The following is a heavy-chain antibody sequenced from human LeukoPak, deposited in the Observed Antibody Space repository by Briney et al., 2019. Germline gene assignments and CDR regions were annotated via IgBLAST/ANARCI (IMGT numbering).Heavy chain of an antibody. CDR1: GGSISSYY. CDR2: IYTSGST. J-gene: IGHJ3*02. Sequence: SETLSLTCTVSGGSISSYYWSWIRQPAGKGLEWIGRIYTSGSTNYNPSLKSQVTMSVDTSKNQFSLKLSSVTAADTAVYYCATSLVAEDAFDIWGQGTMVTVSS. D-gene: IGHD2-15*01. CDR3: ATSLVAEDAFDI. V-gene: IGHV4-4*07.